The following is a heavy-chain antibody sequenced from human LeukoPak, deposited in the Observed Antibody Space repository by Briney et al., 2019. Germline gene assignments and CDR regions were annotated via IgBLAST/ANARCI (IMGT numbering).Heavy chain of an antibody. V-gene: IGHV3-23*01. CDR2: ISGSGGST. J-gene: IGHJ5*02. D-gene: IGHD6-6*01. CDR3: AKLLGGGSSDP. CDR1: GFTFSSYA. Sequence: PGGSLRLSCAASGFTFSSYAMSWVRQAPGMGLEWVSTISGSGGSTYHADSVKGRFTISRDNSKNTLYLQMNSLRAEDTAVYYCAKLLGGGSSDPWGQGTLVTVSS.